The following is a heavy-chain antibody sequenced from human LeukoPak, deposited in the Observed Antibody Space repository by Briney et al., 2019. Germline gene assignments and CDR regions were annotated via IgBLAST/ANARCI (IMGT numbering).Heavy chain of an antibody. J-gene: IGHJ4*02. CDR3: AREGHRGLPFDY. CDR1: GFTFSSYG. V-gene: IGHV3-33*01. CDR2: IWYDGSNK. Sequence: GGSLRLSCAASGFTFSSYGMHWVRQAPGKGLEWVAVIWYDGSNKYYADSVKGRFTISRGNSKNTLYLQMNSLRAEDTAVYYCAREGHRGLPFDYWGQGTLVTVSS. D-gene: IGHD5-18*01.